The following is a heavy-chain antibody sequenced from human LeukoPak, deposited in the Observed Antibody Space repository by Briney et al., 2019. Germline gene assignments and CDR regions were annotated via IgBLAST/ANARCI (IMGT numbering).Heavy chain of an antibody. CDR2: ISSSSSYI. V-gene: IGHV3-21*01. D-gene: IGHD4/OR15-4a*01. Sequence: PGGSLRLSCAASGFTFSSYSMNWVRQAPGKGLEWVSSISSSSSYIYYADSVKGRFTISRDNAKNSLYLQMNSLRAEDTAVYYCARDGPPPEFAMVEKVVNYWGQGTLVTVSS. J-gene: IGHJ4*02. CDR3: ARDGPPPEFAMVEKVVNY. CDR1: GFTFSSYS.